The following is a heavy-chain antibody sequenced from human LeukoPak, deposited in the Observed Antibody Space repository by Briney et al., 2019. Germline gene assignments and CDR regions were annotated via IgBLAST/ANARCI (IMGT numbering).Heavy chain of an antibody. J-gene: IGHJ4*02. Sequence: SVKVSCKASGGTFSSYAISWVRQAPGQGLEWMGGIIPIFGTANYAQKFQGRVTITADESTSTVYMELSSLRSEDTAVYYCARLLYYYGSGSYWYFDYWGQGTLVTVSS. CDR1: GGTFSSYA. V-gene: IGHV1-69*13. CDR3: ARLLYYYGSGSYWYFDY. CDR2: IIPIFGTA. D-gene: IGHD3-10*01.